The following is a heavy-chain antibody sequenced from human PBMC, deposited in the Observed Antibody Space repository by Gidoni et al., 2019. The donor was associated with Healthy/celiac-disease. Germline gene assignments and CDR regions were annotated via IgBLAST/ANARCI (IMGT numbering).Heavy chain of an antibody. D-gene: IGHD6-13*01. CDR3: ARDDAGSFDY. V-gene: IGHV4-59*01. Sequence: QVQLQESGPGLGKPSETLSLTCTVSGGSISSYYWSWIRQPPGKGLELIGYIYYSGSTNYNPSLKSRVTISVDTSKNQFSLKLSSVTAADTAVYYCARDDAGSFDYWGQGTLVTVSS. CDR2: IYYSGST. J-gene: IGHJ4*02. CDR1: GGSISSYY.